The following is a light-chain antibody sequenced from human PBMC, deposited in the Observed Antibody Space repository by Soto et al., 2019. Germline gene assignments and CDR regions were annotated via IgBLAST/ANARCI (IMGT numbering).Light chain of an antibody. V-gene: IGKV3-15*01. CDR3: QQYDNWPIT. Sequence: EMVMTQSPATLSVSPGERATLSCRASQSVSSNLAWYQQKPGQAPRLLIYGASSRATGIPARFSGSESGTEFPLTISSLQSEDFAVYYCQQYDNWPITFGQGTRLEIK. CDR2: GAS. CDR1: QSVSSN. J-gene: IGKJ5*01.